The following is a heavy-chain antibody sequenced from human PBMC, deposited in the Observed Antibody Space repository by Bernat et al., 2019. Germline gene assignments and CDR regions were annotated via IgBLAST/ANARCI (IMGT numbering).Heavy chain of an antibody. D-gene: IGHD3-16*01. CDR3: VRDMSTGWDFDI. J-gene: IGHJ3*02. CDR1: GFTFSTFP. V-gene: IGHV3-64D*06. CDR2: LLGDGSQT. Sequence: EVQLVESGGDLVQPGGSLRLSCSASGFTFSTFPMHWVRQAPGTGLQCVSALLGDGSQTQYIDSVKGRFTISRDNSKNTLYLQMNSLRPEDTAVYYCVRDMSTGWDFDIWGQGKLVSVSS.